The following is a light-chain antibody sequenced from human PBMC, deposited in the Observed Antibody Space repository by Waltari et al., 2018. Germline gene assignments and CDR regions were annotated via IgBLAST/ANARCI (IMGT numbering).Light chain of an antibody. CDR3: SSYTTGSTRYV. Sequence: QAALPQPASASCPPGPSTTLSCTGTSSDIAAYIFVSCYQNHPGKAPKVMIYDVNNRPSGVFSRFSGSKSGNTASLTISGLQAEDEADYYCSSYTTGSTRYVFGSGTKVTVL. CDR2: DVN. J-gene: IGLJ1*01. CDR1: SSDIAAYIF. V-gene: IGLV2-14*01.